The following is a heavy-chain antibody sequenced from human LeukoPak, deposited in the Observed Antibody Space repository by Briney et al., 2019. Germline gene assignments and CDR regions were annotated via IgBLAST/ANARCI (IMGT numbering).Heavy chain of an antibody. J-gene: IGHJ4*02. Sequence: GGSLRLSCSASGFTFSPYWMHWVRQDPGNGMVWVARINSDGDITNYADSVKGRFTISRDNARNTLFLQMNSLRVEDTAVYYCARGDNAFDYWGQGTLVTVSS. V-gene: IGHV3-74*01. CDR3: ARGDNAFDY. CDR1: GFTFSPYW. D-gene: IGHD1-1*01. CDR2: INSDGDIT.